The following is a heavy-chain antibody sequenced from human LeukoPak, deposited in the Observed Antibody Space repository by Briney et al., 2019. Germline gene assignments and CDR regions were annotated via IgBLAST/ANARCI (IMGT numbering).Heavy chain of an antibody. J-gene: IGHJ3*02. CDR3: ATGGGLRRYGHHAFDI. CDR1: GYTLTELS. CDR2: FDPEDGET. V-gene: IGHV1-24*01. D-gene: IGHD5-12*01. Sequence: ASVKVSCKVSGYTLTELSMLWVRQAPGKGLEWMGGFDPEDGETIYAQKFQGRVTMTEDTSTDTAYMELSSLRSEDTAVYYCATGGGLRRYGHHAFDIWGQGTMATVSS.